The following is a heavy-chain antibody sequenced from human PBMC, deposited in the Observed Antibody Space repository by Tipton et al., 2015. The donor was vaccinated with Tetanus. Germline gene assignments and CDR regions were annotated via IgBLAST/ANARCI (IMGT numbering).Heavy chain of an antibody. J-gene: IGHJ6*02. CDR2: IYQNGDA. Sequence: TLSLTCTVSGGSISSFYWYWIRQPPGKGLEWIAYIYQNGDANYNPSLQSRVTISVDTSKNQFFLQLAFVTAADTAIYYCARERIEAFYYHGLDVWGPGTTVTVSS. CDR1: GGSISSFY. CDR3: ARERIEAFYYHGLDV. V-gene: IGHV4-59*01. D-gene: IGHD2-21*01.